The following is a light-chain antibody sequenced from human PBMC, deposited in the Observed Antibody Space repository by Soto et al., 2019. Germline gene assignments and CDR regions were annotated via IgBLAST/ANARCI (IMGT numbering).Light chain of an antibody. Sequence: DIQMTQSPSSLSASVGDRVTITCQASQDIRNYLNWYQQKPGKAPQLLIFDTSKLQSGVPSRFSGSGSGTDFTLTISSLQPEDMATYHCQQYDNWWTFGQGTKVEIK. CDR3: QQYDNWWT. V-gene: IGKV1-33*01. CDR1: QDIRNY. CDR2: DTS. J-gene: IGKJ1*01.